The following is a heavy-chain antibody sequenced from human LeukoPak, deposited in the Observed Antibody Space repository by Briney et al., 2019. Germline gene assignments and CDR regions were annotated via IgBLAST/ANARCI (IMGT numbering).Heavy chain of an antibody. CDR2: IIPIFGTA. V-gene: IGHV1-69*05. CDR3: ARVMGGYCSSTSCYWPLDY. Sequence: GASVKVSCKASGGTFSSYAISWVRQAPGQGLEWMGRIIPIFGTANYAQKFQGRVTTTTDESTSTAYMELSSLRSEDTAVYYCARVMGGYCSSTSCYWPLDYWGQGTLVTVSS. D-gene: IGHD2-2*01. CDR1: GGTFSSYA. J-gene: IGHJ4*02.